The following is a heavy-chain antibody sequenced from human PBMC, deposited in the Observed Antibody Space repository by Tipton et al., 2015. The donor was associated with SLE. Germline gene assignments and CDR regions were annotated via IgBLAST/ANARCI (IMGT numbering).Heavy chain of an antibody. Sequence: SLRLSCAASGFTFSCYGMHWVRQAPGKGLEWVAVIWYDGSDTYYADSVKGRFTVSRDNSKNTVDLQMNSLRAGDTAVYYCAKDPAKRYGGYDFLGSEDAVDVWGQ. CDR1: GFTFSCYG. J-gene: IGHJ6*02. V-gene: IGHV3-30*18. D-gene: IGHD5-12*01. CDR3: AKDPAKRYGGYDFLGSEDAVDV. CDR2: IWYDGSDT.